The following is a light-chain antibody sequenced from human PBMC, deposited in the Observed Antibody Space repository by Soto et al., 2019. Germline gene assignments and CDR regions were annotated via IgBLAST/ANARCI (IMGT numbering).Light chain of an antibody. J-gene: IGKJ4*01. CDR2: AAS. Sequence: DIQMTQSPSSLSASVGDRVTITCRASQSISSYLNWYQQKPGKAPKLLIYAASSLQSGVPSRFSGSGSGTDFTLTISSLRPEDFATYYCQQSYSTPPRLTFGGGTKVEIK. CDR1: QSISSY. V-gene: IGKV1-39*01. CDR3: QQSYSTPPRLT.